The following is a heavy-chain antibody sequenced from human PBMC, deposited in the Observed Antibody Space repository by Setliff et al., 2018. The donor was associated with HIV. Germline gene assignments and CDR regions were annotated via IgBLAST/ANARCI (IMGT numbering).Heavy chain of an antibody. CDR1: GYSFTNYW. D-gene: IGHD3-10*01. V-gene: IGHV5-51*01. CDR2: IYPGDSDT. CDR3: ARHGQYGSGSYYNRPFDF. Sequence: GESLTISCKGSGYSFTNYWIAWLRQMPGKGLEWMGIIYPGDSDTRYSPSFQGQVTISADKSISTAYLQWSSLKASDPAMYYCARHGQYGSGSYYNRPFDFWGQGTLVTVSS. J-gene: IGHJ4*02.